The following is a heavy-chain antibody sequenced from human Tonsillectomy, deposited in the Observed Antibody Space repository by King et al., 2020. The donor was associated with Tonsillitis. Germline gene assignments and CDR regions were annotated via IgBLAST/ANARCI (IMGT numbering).Heavy chain of an antibody. CDR3: AGDPGGGYNPRSSGFEFDY. CDR2: IIPILGIA. CDR1: GGTFSSYA. J-gene: IGHJ4*02. Sequence: QLVQSGAEVKKPGSSVKVSCKASGGTFSSYAISWVRQAPGQGLEWMGRIIPILGIANYAQKFQGRVTITADKSTSTAYMELSSLRSEDTAVYYCAGDPGGGYNPRSSGFEFDYWGQGTLVTVSS. V-gene: IGHV1-69*04. D-gene: IGHD5-24*01.